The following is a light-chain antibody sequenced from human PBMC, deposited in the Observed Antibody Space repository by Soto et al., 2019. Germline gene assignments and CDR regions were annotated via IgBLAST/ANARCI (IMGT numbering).Light chain of an antibody. J-gene: IGKJ2*01. V-gene: IGKV4-1*01. CDR2: WAS. CDR1: QSVLYSSNNKNY. CDR3: QQYSRTPMYT. Sequence: DIVMTQSPDSLAVSLGERATINCKSSQSVLYSSNNKNYLAWYQQKPGQPPKLLIYWASTRESGVPDRFSGSGSGTDFTLTISSLQAEDVAAYYCQQYSRTPMYTFGQGTKLEIK.